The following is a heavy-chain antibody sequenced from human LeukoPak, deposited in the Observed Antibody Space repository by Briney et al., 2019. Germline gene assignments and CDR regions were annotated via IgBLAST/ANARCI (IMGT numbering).Heavy chain of an antibody. CDR2: IKEDGSQK. V-gene: IGHV3-7*01. D-gene: IGHD1-26*01. J-gene: IGHJ3*01. Sequence: GGSLRLSCAASGFTFRSYWMTWVRQAPGKGLEWVANIKEDGSQKYYVDSVQGRFTISRDNAKNSLYLHMDSLRAEDRAVYYCARIISGIYYGDAFDVWAKGQSSPSLQ. CDR1: GFTFRSYW. CDR3: ARIISGIYYGDAFDV.